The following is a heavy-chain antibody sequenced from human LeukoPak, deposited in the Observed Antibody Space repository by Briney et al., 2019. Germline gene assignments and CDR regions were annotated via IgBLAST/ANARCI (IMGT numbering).Heavy chain of an antibody. Sequence: GASVKVSCKVSGYTLTELSMHWVRQAPGKGLEWMGGFDPEDGETIYAQKFQGRVTITADKSTSTAYMELSSLRSEDTAVYYCARGQSTIFGVVTESYFDYWGQGTLVTVSS. V-gene: IGHV1-24*01. CDR2: FDPEDGET. CDR1: GYTLTELS. D-gene: IGHD3-3*01. CDR3: ARGQSTIFGVVTESYFDY. J-gene: IGHJ4*02.